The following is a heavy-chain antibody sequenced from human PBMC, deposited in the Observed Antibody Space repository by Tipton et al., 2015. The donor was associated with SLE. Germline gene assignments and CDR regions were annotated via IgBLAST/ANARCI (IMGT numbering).Heavy chain of an antibody. CDR3: ATEAGATGLLDY. D-gene: IGHD6-13*01. CDR2: IIPFLGLT. Sequence: QLVQSGAEVKKPGASVKGSCKTSGDTFSTYTISWARQAPGQGLEWVGRIIPFLGLTTYAQKFQCRVTISAEKSTTTIYMGLGSLTSDDSPRYYCATEAGATGLLDYWGEGTLVTVSS. CDR1: GDTFSTYT. J-gene: IGHJ4*02. V-gene: IGHV1-69*09.